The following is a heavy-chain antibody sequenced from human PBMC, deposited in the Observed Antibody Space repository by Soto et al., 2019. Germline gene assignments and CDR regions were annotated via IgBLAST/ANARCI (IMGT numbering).Heavy chain of an antibody. Sequence: GGSLRLSFAASGFTFTRYSMNWVRQAPGKGLAWVSSISSTTNYIYYADSMKGRFTVSRDNAKNSVYLEMNSLSAEDTAVYYCARESEDLTSNFDYWGQGTLVTVSS. CDR2: ISSTTNYI. V-gene: IGHV3-21*01. CDR3: ARESEDLTSNFDY. CDR1: GFTFTRYS. J-gene: IGHJ4*02.